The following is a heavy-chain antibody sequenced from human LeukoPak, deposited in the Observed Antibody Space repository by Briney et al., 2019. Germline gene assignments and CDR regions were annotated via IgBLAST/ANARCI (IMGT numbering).Heavy chain of an antibody. J-gene: IGHJ4*02. D-gene: IGHD2-21*02. CDR2: MSPKSGNT. V-gene: IGHV1-8*01. CDR3: ARTPPKGDIDN. CDR1: GYTFTNYD. Sequence: VKVSCKASGYTFTNYDINWVRQAPGQGLEWMGWMSPKSGNTGYAQKFQGRVTMTSDTSITTAYMELSSLTSEDTAVYYCARTPPKGDIDNWGQGALVTVSS.